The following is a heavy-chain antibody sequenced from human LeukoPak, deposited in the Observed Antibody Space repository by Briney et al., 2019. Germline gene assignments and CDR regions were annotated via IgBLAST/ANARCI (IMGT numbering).Heavy chain of an antibody. Sequence: ASVKVSCKASGYTFTGYCMHWVRQAPGQGLEWMGWINPNSGGTNYAQKFQGRVTMTRDTSISTAYMELSRLRSDDTAVYYCARDLFLATAISGTDYWGQGTLVTVSS. CDR3: ARDLFLATAISGTDY. V-gene: IGHV1-2*02. CDR2: INPNSGGT. J-gene: IGHJ4*02. CDR1: GYTFTGYC. D-gene: IGHD1-14*01.